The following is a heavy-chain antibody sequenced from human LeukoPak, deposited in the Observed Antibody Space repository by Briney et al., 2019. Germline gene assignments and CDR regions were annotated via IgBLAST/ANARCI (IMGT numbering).Heavy chain of an antibody. J-gene: IGHJ3*02. V-gene: IGHV3-11*05. CDR3: AREVGSSRAFDI. CDR1: GFRFSDYY. CDR2: FDRGRDGK. D-gene: IGHD2-15*01. Sequence: PGGSLRLSCAGSGFRFSDYYVAWIRQTPGKGLQRVSFFDRGRDGKAHADSVQGRFTFSRDNDKNSLYLLLNSLTAEDTAVYYCAREVGSSRAFDIWGQGTMVTVSS.